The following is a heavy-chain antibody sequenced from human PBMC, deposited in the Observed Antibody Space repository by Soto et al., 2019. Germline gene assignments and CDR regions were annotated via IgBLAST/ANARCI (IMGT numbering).Heavy chain of an antibody. Sequence: QVQLQESGPGLVKPSQTLSLTCTVSGGSISSGGYYWSWIRQHPGKGLEWIGYIYYSGNTYYNPSLKSRVGMSVDTSKNQFSLKLSSVTAADTAVYYCARDSAGTAMTFDYWGQGTLVTVSS. CDR2: IYYSGNT. CDR1: GGSISSGGYY. D-gene: IGHD5-18*01. J-gene: IGHJ4*02. V-gene: IGHV4-31*03. CDR3: ARDSAGTAMTFDY.